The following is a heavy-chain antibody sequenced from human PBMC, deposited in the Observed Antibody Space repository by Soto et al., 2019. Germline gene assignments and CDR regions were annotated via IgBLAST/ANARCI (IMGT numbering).Heavy chain of an antibody. D-gene: IGHD5-18*01. CDR3: ARVPDNTDTAMYY. V-gene: IGHV1-69*01. CDR1: GGTFSSSA. CDR2: IIPISGTA. Sequence: QVQLVQSGAEVKKPGSSVKVSCKASGGTFSSSAISWVRQAHGQGLEWMGGIIPISGTANYAQKFQGRVTITADEATSTSYMEMSSLRSEDTAVYYCARVPDNTDTAMYYWGQGTLVTVAS. J-gene: IGHJ4*02.